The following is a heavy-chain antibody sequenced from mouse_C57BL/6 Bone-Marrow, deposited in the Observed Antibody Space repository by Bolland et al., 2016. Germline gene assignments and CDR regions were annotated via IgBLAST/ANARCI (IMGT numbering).Heavy chain of an antibody. CDR3: ARSNWAWFAY. CDR2: IWSDGST. D-gene: IGHD4-1*02. Sequence: VIWSDGSTTYNSALKSRLSISKDKSKSQVFLKMNSLQTDDTAMYYCARSNWAWFAYWGQGTLV. J-gene: IGHJ3*01. V-gene: IGHV2-6*02.